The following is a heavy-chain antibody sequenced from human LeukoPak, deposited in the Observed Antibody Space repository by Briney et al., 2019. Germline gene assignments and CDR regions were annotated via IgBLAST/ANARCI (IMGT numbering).Heavy chain of an antibody. V-gene: IGHV3-23*01. CDR2: INGGGAST. CDR3: AKLDDCSITSCSDY. D-gene: IGHD2-2*01. Sequence: GGSLRLSCAASGFTFSTYAMSWVRQAPGKGLEWVSTINGGGASTYYADSVKGRFTISRDTSKNTLYLQMNSLRAEDTAVYYCAKLDDCSITSCSDYWGQGTLVTVSS. J-gene: IGHJ4*02. CDR1: GFTFSTYA.